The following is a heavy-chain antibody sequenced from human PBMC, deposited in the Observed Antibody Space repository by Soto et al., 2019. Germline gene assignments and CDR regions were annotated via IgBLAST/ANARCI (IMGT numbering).Heavy chain of an antibody. D-gene: IGHD4-17*01. Sequence: ETLSLTCAVYGGSFSGYYWSWIRQPPGKGLEWIGEINHSGSTNYNPSLKSRVTISVDTSKNQFSLKLSSVTAADTAVYYCARVGRSPIYYYYYYMDVWGKGTTVTVS. CDR2: INHSGST. V-gene: IGHV4-34*01. CDR3: ARVGRSPIYYYYYYMDV. J-gene: IGHJ6*03. CDR1: GGSFSGYY.